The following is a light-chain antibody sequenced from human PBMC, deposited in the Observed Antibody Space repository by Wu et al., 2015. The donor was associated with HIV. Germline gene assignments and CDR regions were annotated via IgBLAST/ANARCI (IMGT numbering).Light chain of an antibody. J-gene: IGKJ3*01. CDR3: QQYGSSPLFT. CDR1: QSVSSSY. V-gene: IGKV3-20*01. CDR2: GAS. Sequence: EIVLTQSPGTLSLSPGERATLSCRASQSVSSSYLAWYQRKPGQAPRLLIYGASSRATGIPDRFSGSGSGTDFTHTISRLEPEDFAVYYCQQYGSSPLFTFGPGTKVDIK.